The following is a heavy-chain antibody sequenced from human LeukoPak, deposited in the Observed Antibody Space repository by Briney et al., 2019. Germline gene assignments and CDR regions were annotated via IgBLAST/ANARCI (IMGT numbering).Heavy chain of an antibody. CDR3: ASVPSYCSSTSCYTSYYYYGMDV. CDR1: VGTFSSYA. CDR2: IIPIFGIA. J-gene: IGHJ6*02. V-gene: IGHV1-69*04. Sequence: ASVKVSCKASVGTFSSYAISWVRQAPGQGLEWMGRIIPIFGIANYAQKFQGRVTITADKSTSTAYMELSSLRSEDTAVYYCASVPSYCSSTSCYTSYYYYGMDVWGQGTTVTVSS. D-gene: IGHD2-2*02.